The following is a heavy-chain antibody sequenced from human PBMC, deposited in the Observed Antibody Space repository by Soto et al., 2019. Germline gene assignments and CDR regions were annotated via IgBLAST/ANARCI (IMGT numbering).Heavy chain of an antibody. CDR2: INPIGST. J-gene: IGHJ4*02. D-gene: IGHD7-27*01. CDR3: ERGETELGIPNYLDY. V-gene: IGHV4-34*01. CDR1: GGSFSGYY. Sequence: SETLSLTFAFYGGSFSGYYWSWIRQPPGKGLEWIGEINPIGSTNYNPSLKSRVNISVDTSKNQFSLKLSSLTAADTAVYYGERGETELGIPNYLDYWGQGTLVTVS.